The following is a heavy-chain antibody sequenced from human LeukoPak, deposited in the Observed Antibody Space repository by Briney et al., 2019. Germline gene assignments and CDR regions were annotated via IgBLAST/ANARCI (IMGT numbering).Heavy chain of an antibody. V-gene: IGHV4-59*01. CDR1: GGSISSYY. J-gene: IGHJ5*01. CDR3: ARSRWFDS. Sequence: SETLPLTCTVSGGSISSYYWSWIRQPPGKGLEWIGYIYYSGSTNYNPSLKSRVTISVDTSKNQFSLKLSSVTAADTAVYYCARSRWFDSWGQGTLVTVSS. CDR2: IYYSGST.